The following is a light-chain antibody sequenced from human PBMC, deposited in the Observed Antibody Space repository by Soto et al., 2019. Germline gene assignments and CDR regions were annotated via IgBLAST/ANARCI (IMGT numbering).Light chain of an antibody. J-gene: IGKJ4*01. CDR2: GAS. CDR1: QSVSSSY. CDR3: QQYGSSPLT. Sequence: EIVLTQSPGTLSLSPGERATLSCRASQSVSSSYLAWYQRKPGQTPRLLIYGASSRANGIPDRFSGSGSGTDFTLTISRLEPEDFAVYYCQQYGSSPLTFGGGTKVDIK. V-gene: IGKV3-20*01.